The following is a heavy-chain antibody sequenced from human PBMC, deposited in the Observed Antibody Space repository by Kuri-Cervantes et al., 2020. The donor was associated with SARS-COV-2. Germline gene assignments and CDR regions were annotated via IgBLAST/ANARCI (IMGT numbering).Heavy chain of an antibody. CDR3: ARIRAEIEDFDY. CDR2: IFSNDEK. D-gene: IGHD2-21*01. Sequence: SGPTLVKPTQTLTLTCTVSGFSLSNARMGVSWIRQPPGKALEWLAHIFSNDEKSYSTSLKSRLTISKDTSKSQVVLTMTNMDPVDTATYYCARIRAEIEDFDYWGQGTLVTVSS. J-gene: IGHJ4*02. V-gene: IGHV2-26*01. CDR1: GFSLSNARMG.